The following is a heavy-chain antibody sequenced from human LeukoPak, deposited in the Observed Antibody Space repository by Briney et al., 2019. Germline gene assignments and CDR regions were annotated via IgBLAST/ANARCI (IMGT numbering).Heavy chain of an antibody. V-gene: IGHV1-46*01. D-gene: IGHD1-26*01. CDR2: INPSGGST. CDR3: ARDPSGSYFDF. Sequence: ASVKVSRKASGYTFTSYYMHWVRQAPGQGLEWMGIINPSGGSTNYAQKFQGRVTMTRDTSTSTVYMELTSLRSEDTAVYYCARDPSGSYFDFWGQGTLVTVSS. J-gene: IGHJ4*02. CDR1: GYTFTSYY.